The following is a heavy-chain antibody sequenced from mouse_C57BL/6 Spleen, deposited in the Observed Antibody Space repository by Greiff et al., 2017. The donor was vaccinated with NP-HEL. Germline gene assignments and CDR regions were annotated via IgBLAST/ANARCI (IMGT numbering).Heavy chain of an antibody. V-gene: IGHV1-69*01. J-gene: IGHJ1*03. Sequence: QVQLQQPGAELVMPGASVKLSCKASGYTFTSYWMHWVKQRPGQGLEWIGVIDPSDSYTNYNQKFKGKSTLTVDKSSSTAYMQLSSLTSEDSAVYYGARSGHTTGGPYGYFDDWGTGTTVTVSS. CDR2: IDPSDSYT. CDR3: ARSGHTTGGPYGYFDD. D-gene: IGHD3-1*01. CDR1: GYTFTSYW.